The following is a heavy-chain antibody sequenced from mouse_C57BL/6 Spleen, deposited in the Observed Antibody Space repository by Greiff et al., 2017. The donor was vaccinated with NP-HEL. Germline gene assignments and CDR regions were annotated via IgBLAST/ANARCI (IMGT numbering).Heavy chain of an antibody. J-gene: IGHJ3*01. D-gene: IGHD1-1*01. CDR3: ARLGFTTVVPFAY. Sequence: VQLQQSGAELVRPGSSVKLSCKASGFTFTSYWMHWVKQRPIQGLEWIGNIDPSDSETHYNQKFKDKATLTVDKSSSTAYMQLSSLTSEDSAVYYCARLGFTTVVPFAYWGQGTLVTVSA. CDR1: GFTFTSYW. CDR2: IDPSDSET. V-gene: IGHV1-52*01.